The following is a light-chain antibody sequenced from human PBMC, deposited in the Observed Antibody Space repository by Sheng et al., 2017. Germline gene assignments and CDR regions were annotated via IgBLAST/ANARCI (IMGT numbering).Light chain of an antibody. Sequence: DIQMTQSPSSLSASVGDRVTITCQASQDIDTYLNWYQQKPGKAPEFLIYDASSLQSGVPSRFSGSGSGTDFTLTISSLQPEDFATYYCQQSYSFPRTFGQGTKVEIK. CDR3: QQSYSFPRT. J-gene: IGKJ1*01. CDR1: QDIDTY. V-gene: IGKV1-39*01. CDR2: DAS.